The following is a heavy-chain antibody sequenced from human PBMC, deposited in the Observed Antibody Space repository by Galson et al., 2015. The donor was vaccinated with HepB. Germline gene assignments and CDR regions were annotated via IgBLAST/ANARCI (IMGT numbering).Heavy chain of an antibody. CDR1: GYTLTDFH. Sequence: SVKVSCKASGYTLTDFHMHWVRQAPGQGLEWMGRINPNNGGTLYAQTFQGRVTLTWDASSNTAHMHLSGLTTDDTAVYFCARRGPENRGYPLDFWGQGTLDTVSS. D-gene: IGHD5-12*01. V-gene: IGHV1-2*06. J-gene: IGHJ4*02. CDR2: INPNNGGT. CDR3: ARRGPENRGYPLDF.